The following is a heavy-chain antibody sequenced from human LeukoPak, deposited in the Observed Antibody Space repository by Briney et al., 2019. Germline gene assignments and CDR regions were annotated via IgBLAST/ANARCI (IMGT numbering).Heavy chain of an antibody. J-gene: IGHJ4*02. V-gene: IGHV1-18*01. CDR2: ISAYNGNT. Sequence: ASVKVSCKASGYTFTSYGISWVRQAPGQGLEWMGWISAYNGNTNYAQKLQGRVTITTDTSTSTAYMELRSLRSDDTAVYYCARAGGYYDYVWGSYRSYYFDYWGQGTLVTVSS. D-gene: IGHD3-16*02. CDR3: ARAGGYYDYVWGSYRSYYFDY. CDR1: GYTFTSYG.